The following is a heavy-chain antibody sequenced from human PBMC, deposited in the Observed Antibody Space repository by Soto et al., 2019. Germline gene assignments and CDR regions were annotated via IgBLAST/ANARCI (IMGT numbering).Heavy chain of an antibody. Sequence: EASVKVSCKVSGYTLTELSMHWVRQAPGKGLEWMGGFDPEDGETIYARKFRGRVTMTEDTSTDTAYMELSSLRSEDTAVYYCATGNRYCSSTSCLKDYYYYYYMDVWGKGTTVTVSS. V-gene: IGHV1-24*01. J-gene: IGHJ6*03. CDR1: GYTLTELS. D-gene: IGHD2-2*01. CDR2: FDPEDGET. CDR3: ATGNRYCSSTSCLKDYYYYYYMDV.